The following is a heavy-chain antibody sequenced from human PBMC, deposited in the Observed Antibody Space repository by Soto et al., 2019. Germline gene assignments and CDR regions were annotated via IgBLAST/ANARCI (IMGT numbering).Heavy chain of an antibody. V-gene: IGHV3-23*01. J-gene: IGHJ4*02. Sequence: GVLRLSCAASGFTFSNYAMNWVRQAPGKGLEWVSGISGGGGSTYAGSVKGRFTISRDNSKNTLYLQMNSLRVEDTAVYYCAKDHYYDGSGYFDYWGQGTLVTVS. CDR3: AKDHYYDGSGYFDY. D-gene: IGHD3-22*01. CDR1: GFTFSNYA. CDR2: ISGGGGST.